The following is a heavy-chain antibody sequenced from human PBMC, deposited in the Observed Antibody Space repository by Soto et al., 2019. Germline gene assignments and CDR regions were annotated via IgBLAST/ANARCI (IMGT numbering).Heavy chain of an antibody. Sequence: VQLVESGGGLAQPGGSLRLSCAASGFTFSGYWMTWVRQAPGKGLEWVASINQDGTLKYFVDSVRGRFTISRDNAKSSVFLQMINLRVDDTAVYYCARWESGDWYLGIWGQGTLISVSS. D-gene: IGHD2-21*02. CDR1: GFTFSGYW. CDR3: ARWESGDWYLGI. J-gene: IGHJ4*02. V-gene: IGHV3-7*03. CDR2: INQDGTLK.